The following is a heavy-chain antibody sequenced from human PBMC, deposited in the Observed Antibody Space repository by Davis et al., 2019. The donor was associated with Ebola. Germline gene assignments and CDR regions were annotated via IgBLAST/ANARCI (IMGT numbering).Heavy chain of an antibody. Sequence: GESLKISCAASGFTFSSYSVNWVRQAPGKGLEWVSFISVSSSTIYYADSVKGRFTISRDNAKNSLYLQMNSLRAEDTAVYYCARETSMVEDWGQGTLVTVSS. V-gene: IGHV3-48*01. J-gene: IGHJ4*02. D-gene: IGHD5-18*01. CDR1: GFTFSSYS. CDR3: ARETSMVED. CDR2: ISVSSSTI.